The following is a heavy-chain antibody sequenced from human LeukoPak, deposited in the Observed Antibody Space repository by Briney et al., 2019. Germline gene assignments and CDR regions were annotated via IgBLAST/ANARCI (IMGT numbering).Heavy chain of an antibody. V-gene: IGHV3-21*01. Sequence: GGSLRLSCAASGFTFSSYSMNWVRQAPGKGLEWVSSISSSSSYIYYADSVKGRFTISRDNAKNSLYLQMNSLRAEDTAVYYCARVATVTNHYYYGMDVWGQGTTVTVSS. CDR2: ISSSSSYI. CDR3: ARVATVTNHYYYGMDV. CDR1: GFTFSSYS. D-gene: IGHD4-17*01. J-gene: IGHJ6*02.